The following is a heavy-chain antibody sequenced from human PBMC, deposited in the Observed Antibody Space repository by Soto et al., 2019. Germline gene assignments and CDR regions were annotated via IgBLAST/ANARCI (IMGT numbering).Heavy chain of an antibody. Sequence: PGESLKISCQGSGYSLTSYWISWVRQTPGKGLEWMGMIYPGDSDTRYSPSFQGQVTISADKSISTASLQWSSLKAADTAMYFCVRHSTAQLVDGFDIWGQGTMVTVSS. V-gene: IGHV5-51*01. J-gene: IGHJ3*02. CDR1: GYSLTSYW. CDR3: VRHSTAQLVDGFDI. CDR2: IYPGDSDT. D-gene: IGHD6-13*01.